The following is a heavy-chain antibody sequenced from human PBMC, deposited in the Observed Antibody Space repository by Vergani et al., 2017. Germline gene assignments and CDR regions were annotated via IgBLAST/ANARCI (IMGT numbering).Heavy chain of an antibody. Sequence: QVQLQESGPRLVRPSQTLSLTCTVSGGSISSGSYYWSWIRQPAGKGLEWIGRIYTSGSTNYNPSLKSRVTISVDTSKNQFSLKLSSVTAADTAVYYCARERCSGGSCYSNWGQGTLVTVSS. CDR3: ARERCSGGSCYSN. CDR2: IYTSGST. CDR1: GGSISSGSYY. J-gene: IGHJ4*02. V-gene: IGHV4-61*02. D-gene: IGHD2-15*01.